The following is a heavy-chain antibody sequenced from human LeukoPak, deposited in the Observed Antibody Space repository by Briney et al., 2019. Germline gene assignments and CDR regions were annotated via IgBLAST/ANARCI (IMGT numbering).Heavy chain of an antibody. CDR2: IHYTGTT. Sequence: SETLSLTCIVSGGAINSHYWSWIRQPPGKGLEWIGDIHYTGTTKYNPSVKSRVTISIDTSKNQFSLELSSVTATDTAVYFCATNRVGTYDRPFDIWGQGTMVTVSS. V-gene: IGHV4-59*08. J-gene: IGHJ3*02. D-gene: IGHD1-26*01. CDR1: GGAINSHY. CDR3: ATNRVGTYDRPFDI.